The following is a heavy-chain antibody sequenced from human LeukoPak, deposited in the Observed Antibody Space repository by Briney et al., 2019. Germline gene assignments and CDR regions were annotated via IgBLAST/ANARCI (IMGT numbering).Heavy chain of an antibody. V-gene: IGHV4-59*08. CDR2: IYYSGIT. J-gene: IGHJ4*02. CDR3: AAGRMITEVNALDY. D-gene: IGHD3-22*01. Sequence: SSETLSLTCTVSGGSISSYYWSWIRHPPGKGLEWIGFIYYSGITTYNPSLKSRVTISVDTSRNQFSLKMNSMTAADTALYYCAAGRMITEVNALDYWGPGTLVTVSS. CDR1: GGSISSYY.